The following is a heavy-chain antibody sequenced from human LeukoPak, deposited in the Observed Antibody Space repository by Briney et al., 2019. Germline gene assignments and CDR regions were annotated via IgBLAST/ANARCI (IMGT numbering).Heavy chain of an antibody. CDR2: IIVGSGST. Sequence: GASVKVSCRASGFTFTSSAMQWVRQARGQRLEWIGWIIVGSGSTNYAQKFQERVTITRDMSTSTAYMELSRLRSADTAVYYCAADHQIFSGAFDIWGQGTMVTVSS. CDR3: AADHQIFSGAFDI. D-gene: IGHD7-27*01. CDR1: GFTFTSSA. V-gene: IGHV1-58*02. J-gene: IGHJ3*02.